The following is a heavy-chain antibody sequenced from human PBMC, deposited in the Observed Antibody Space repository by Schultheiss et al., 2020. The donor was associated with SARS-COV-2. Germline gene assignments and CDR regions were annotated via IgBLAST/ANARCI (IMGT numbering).Heavy chain of an antibody. CDR1: GFTFDDYA. J-gene: IGHJ6*02. CDR3: AKGSGGMDV. Sequence: GGSLRLSCAASGFTFDDYAMHWVRQAPGKGLEWVSAISGSGGSTYYADSVKGRFTISRDNSKKTLYLQMSSLRAEDTAVYYCAKGSGGMDVWGQGTTVTVSS. V-gene: IGHV3-23*01. CDR2: ISGSGGST. D-gene: IGHD3-10*01.